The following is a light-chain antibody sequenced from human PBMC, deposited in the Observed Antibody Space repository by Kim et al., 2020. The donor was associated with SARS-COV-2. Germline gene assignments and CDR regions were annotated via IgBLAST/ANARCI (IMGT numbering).Light chain of an antibody. V-gene: IGLV3-21*04. CDR1: SIVSKS. CDR3: QVWDSSSDHRVV. CDR2: YDS. Sequence: PGKTARITCGGNSIVSKSVHWYQQKPGQATVMVISYDSDRPSGIPERFSGSNSGNTATLTINRVETEDEADYYCQVWDSSSDHRVVFGGGTQLTVL. J-gene: IGLJ2*01.